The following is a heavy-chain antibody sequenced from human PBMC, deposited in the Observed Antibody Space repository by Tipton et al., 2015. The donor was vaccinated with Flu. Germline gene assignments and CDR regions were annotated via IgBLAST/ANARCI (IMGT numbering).Heavy chain of an antibody. CDR2: IYYSGST. CDR3: ARTYGPFNWFDP. CDR1: GGSISSSSDY. D-gene: IGHD3-10*01. Sequence: TLSLTCNVSGGSISSSSDYWGWTRQPPGKGLEWIGTIYYSGSTYYNPSLRSRVTIYVDTSKNQFSLRLSSVTAADTAVYLCARTYGPFNWFDPWGQGTLVTVSS. V-gene: IGHV4-39*01. J-gene: IGHJ5*02.